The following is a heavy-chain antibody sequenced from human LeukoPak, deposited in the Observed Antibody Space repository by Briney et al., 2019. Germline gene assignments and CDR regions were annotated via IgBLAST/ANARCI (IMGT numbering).Heavy chain of an antibody. V-gene: IGHV4-59*12. CDR2: IYHSGTT. CDR1: GFTFSSYS. Sequence: PGGSLRLSCAASGFTFSSYSMNWVRQSPGKGLEWIGNIYHSGTTHYNPSLKSRATISVDKSKNQFSLKLNSVTAADTAVYYCAIKPPSGWFGTGWLDPWGQGTLVTVSS. CDR3: AIKPPSGWFGTGWLDP. J-gene: IGHJ5*02. D-gene: IGHD3-10*01.